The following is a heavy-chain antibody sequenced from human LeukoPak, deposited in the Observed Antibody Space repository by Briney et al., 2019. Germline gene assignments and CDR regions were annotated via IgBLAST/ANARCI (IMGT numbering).Heavy chain of an antibody. CDR2: IYHSGST. V-gene: IGHV4-38-2*02. CDR1: GFSISSGYY. CDR3: ARGVRQQLVLRDSSLLDY. J-gene: IGHJ4*02. Sequence: SETLSLTCTVSGFSISSGYYWGWIRQPPGKGLEWIGSIYHSGSTYYNPSLKSRVTISVDTSKNQFSLKLSSVTAADTAVYYCARGVRQQLVLRDSSLLDYWGQGTLVTVSS. D-gene: IGHD6-13*01.